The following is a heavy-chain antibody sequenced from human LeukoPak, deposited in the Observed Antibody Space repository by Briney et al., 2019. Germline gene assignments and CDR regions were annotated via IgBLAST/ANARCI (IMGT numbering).Heavy chain of an antibody. CDR1: GYSISSGYY. CDR3: ARAQSRITIFGVVFSRSLDV. V-gene: IGHV4-38-2*02. D-gene: IGHD3-3*01. CDR2: IYHSGST. J-gene: IGHJ6*04. Sequence: SETLSLTCTVSGYSISSGYYWGWIRQPPGKVLGWIGRIYHSGSTYYNPSLKSRVTISVDTSKNQFSLKLSSVTAADTAVYYCARAQSRITIFGVVFSRSLDVWGKGTTVTVSS.